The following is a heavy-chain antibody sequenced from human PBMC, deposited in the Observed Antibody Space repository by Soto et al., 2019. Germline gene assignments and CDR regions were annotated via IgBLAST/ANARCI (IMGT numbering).Heavy chain of an antibody. CDR1: GFTFSSYG. J-gene: IGHJ6*02. Sequence: GGSLRLSCAASGFTFSSYGMHWVRQAPGKGLEWVAVIWYDGSNKYYADSVKGRFTISRDNSKNTLYLQMNSLRAEDTAVYYCAREEAVLGGDGYNCYYYGMDVWGQGTTVTVSS. CDR2: IWYDGSNK. D-gene: IGHD2-21*01. V-gene: IGHV3-33*01. CDR3: AREEAVLGGDGYNCYYYGMDV.